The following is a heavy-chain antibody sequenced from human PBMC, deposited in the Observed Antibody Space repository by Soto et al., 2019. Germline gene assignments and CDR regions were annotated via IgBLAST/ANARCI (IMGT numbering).Heavy chain of an antibody. Sequence: SETLSLTCSDSGASISSYYWTWIRQPPGGGLEWIGYMHHTQGTNDNPSLRGRVHMSIDTSMNQFSLRLTSVTAADTAVYYCARVPFVGYFDWLDPWGHGTLVTVSS. J-gene: IGHJ5*02. D-gene: IGHD3-9*01. V-gene: IGHV4-59*01. CDR2: MHHTQGT. CDR1: GASISSYY. CDR3: ARVPFVGYFDWLDP.